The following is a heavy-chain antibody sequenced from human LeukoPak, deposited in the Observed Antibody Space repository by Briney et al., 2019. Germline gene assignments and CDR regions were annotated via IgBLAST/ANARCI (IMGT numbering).Heavy chain of an antibody. CDR1: GYSISSGYY. CDR2: IYHSGST. Sequence: SETLSLTCAVSGYSISSGYYWGWIRQPPGKGLEWIGSIYHSGSTYYNSSLKSRVTISVDTSKNQFSLKLSSVTAADTAVYYCARIPMAGTYHYYYMDVWGKGTTVTVSS. J-gene: IGHJ6*03. V-gene: IGHV4-38-2*01. CDR3: ARIPMAGTYHYYYMDV. D-gene: IGHD6-19*01.